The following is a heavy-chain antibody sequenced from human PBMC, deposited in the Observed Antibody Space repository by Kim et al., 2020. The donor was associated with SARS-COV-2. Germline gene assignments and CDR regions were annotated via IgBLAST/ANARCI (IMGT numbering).Heavy chain of an antibody. D-gene: IGHD3-9*01. Sequence: PSLKSRVTISVDTSKNQFSLKLSSVTAADTAVYYCAREVGDFDWLGRFDYWGQGTLVTVSS. CDR3: AREVGDFDWLGRFDY. J-gene: IGHJ4*02. V-gene: IGHV4-59*01.